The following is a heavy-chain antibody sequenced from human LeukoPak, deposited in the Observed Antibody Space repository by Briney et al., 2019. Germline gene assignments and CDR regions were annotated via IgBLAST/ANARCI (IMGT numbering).Heavy chain of an antibody. Sequence: SETLSLTCSASGGSISSDNYYWTWIRQPAGKGLEWIGRFHTGGSANYNPSLKSRVTISVDTSKNQFSLRLNSVTAADTAIYYCAREEYYDDSGYYFRYFDSWGQGTLVTVSS. CDR3: AREEYYDDSGYYFRYFDS. V-gene: IGHV4-61*02. J-gene: IGHJ4*02. CDR2: FHTGGSA. D-gene: IGHD3-22*01. CDR1: GGSISSDNYY.